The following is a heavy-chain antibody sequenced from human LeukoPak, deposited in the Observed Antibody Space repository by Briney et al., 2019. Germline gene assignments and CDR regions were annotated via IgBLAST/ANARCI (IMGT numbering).Heavy chain of an antibody. D-gene: IGHD3-22*01. Sequence: AAVKVSCKASGYTFTGYYMHWVRQAPGQGLEWMGWINPNSGGTNYAQKFQGRVTMTRDTSISTAYMELSRLRSDDTAVYYCARDRSGYLGTYYYYYMDVWGKGTTVTVSS. J-gene: IGHJ6*03. V-gene: IGHV1-2*02. CDR2: INPNSGGT. CDR1: GYTFTGYY. CDR3: ARDRSGYLGTYYYYYMDV.